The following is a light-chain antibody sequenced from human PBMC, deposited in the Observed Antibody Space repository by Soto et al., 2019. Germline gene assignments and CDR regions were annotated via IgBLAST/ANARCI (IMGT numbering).Light chain of an antibody. CDR2: DVT. Sequence: HSVLTQPRSVSGSPGQSVTISCTGTSSDVGGYNYVSWYQHHPGKAPKLMIYDVTKRPSGVRDRFSASKSGNTASLTISGLQAEDEADYYCCSYAGSYTYVFGTGTKV. CDR1: SSDVGGYNY. J-gene: IGLJ1*01. CDR3: CSYAGSYTYV. V-gene: IGLV2-11*01.